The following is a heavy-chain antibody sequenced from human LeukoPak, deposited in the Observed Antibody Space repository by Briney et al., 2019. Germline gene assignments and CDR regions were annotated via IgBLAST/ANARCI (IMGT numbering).Heavy chain of an antibody. J-gene: IGHJ4*02. D-gene: IGHD2-21*02. V-gene: IGHV3-74*01. CDR2: INTDGSST. CDR1: GFTLSNYW. Sequence: GGSLRLSCSASGFTLSNYWIHWVRQAPGKGLVWVSRINTDGSSTNYADSVRGRFTVSRDNSKNTLYLQMNSLRAEDTAVYYCASPVVVTAIGRFDYWGQGTLVTVSS. CDR3: ASPVVVTAIGRFDY.